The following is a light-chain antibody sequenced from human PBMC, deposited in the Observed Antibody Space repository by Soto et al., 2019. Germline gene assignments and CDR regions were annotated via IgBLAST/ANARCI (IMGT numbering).Light chain of an antibody. J-gene: IGLJ1*01. CDR1: SRQVCGYYA. CDR3: SSYAGSSNV. CDR2: EVN. V-gene: IGLV2-8*01. Sequence: QSVLTQPPSSSGYPGQLVAICHTGTSRQVCGYYAVCWDRQTPGKAPELMIYEVNKRPSGVPDRFSGSKSGNTASLTVSGLQAEDEADYYCSSYAGSSNVFGTGTKVTVL.